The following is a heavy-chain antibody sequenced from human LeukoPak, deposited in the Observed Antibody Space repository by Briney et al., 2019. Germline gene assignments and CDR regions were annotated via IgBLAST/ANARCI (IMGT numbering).Heavy chain of an antibody. J-gene: IGHJ4*02. D-gene: IGHD6-19*01. V-gene: IGHV4-59*08. Sequence: SETLSLTCTVSGGSIRSYYWSWIRQPPGKGLEWIGYIYHSGSTDYNPSLKSRVTISVDTSKNQFSLEPTSVTAADTAVYYCARRGQWLDFDCWGQGTLVTVSS. CDR3: ARRGQWLDFDC. CDR2: IYHSGST. CDR1: GGSIRSYY.